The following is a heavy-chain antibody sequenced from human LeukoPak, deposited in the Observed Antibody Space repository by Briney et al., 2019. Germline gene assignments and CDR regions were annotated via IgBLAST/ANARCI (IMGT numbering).Heavy chain of an antibody. D-gene: IGHD4/OR15-4a*01. V-gene: IGHV3-66*04. Sequence: RGSPTLSCAASGFTVSSNFMSWVRQAPGKGLEWVSLIYSGGSTYYADSVQGRFSISRDNAKNTLYPQMNSLRAEDTAVYYCVRQNLLTLGVRYFDLWGRGTMFTVSS. CDR3: VRQNLLTLGVRYFDL. CDR1: GFTVSSNF. CDR2: IYSGGST. J-gene: IGHJ2*01.